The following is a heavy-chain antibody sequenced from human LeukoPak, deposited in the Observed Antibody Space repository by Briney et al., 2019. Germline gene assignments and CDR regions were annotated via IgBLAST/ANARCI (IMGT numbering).Heavy chain of an antibody. V-gene: IGHV3-48*01. Sequence: GGSLRLSCAASGFTFSSYSMNWVRQAPGKGLEWVSYISSSSSTIYYADSVKGRFTISRDNAKNSLYLQMNSLRAEDTAVYYCAREISGSYGEDSAWGQGTLVTVSS. CDR2: ISSSSSTI. J-gene: IGHJ5*02. D-gene: IGHD1-26*01. CDR1: GFTFSSYS. CDR3: AREISGSYGEDSA.